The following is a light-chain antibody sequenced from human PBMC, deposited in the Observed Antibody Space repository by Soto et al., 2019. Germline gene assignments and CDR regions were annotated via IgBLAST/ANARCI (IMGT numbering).Light chain of an antibody. CDR1: SSDIGAFTF. V-gene: IGLV2-14*03. J-gene: IGLJ1*01. Sequence: QSALTQPASVSGSAGQSITISCTGASSDIGAFTFVSWYQQHPGKVPKLMIFDVNRRPSGVSDRFSGSKSGNTASLTISGLQAEDERDYYCSSYTSSSTHVFGSGTKLTV. CDR3: SSYTSSSTHV. CDR2: DVN.